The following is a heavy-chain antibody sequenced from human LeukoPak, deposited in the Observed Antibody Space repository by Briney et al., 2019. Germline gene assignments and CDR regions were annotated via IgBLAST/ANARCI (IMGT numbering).Heavy chain of an antibody. V-gene: IGHV3-9*01. CDR3: AKDNRRHYTSGPNPDSLH. J-gene: IGHJ4*02. CDR2: ISWNSGTI. D-gene: IGHD6-19*01. CDR1: GFIFNNYA. Sequence: GGSLRLSCAGSGFIFNNYAMHWVRQPPGKGLEWVSGISWNSGTIDYADSVRGRFTISRDNAKNSLYLQMDSLRVEDTAFFYCAKDNRRHYTSGPNPDSLHWGQGALVTVSS.